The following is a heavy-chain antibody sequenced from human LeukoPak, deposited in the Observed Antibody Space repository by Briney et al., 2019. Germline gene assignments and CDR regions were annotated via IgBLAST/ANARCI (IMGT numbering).Heavy chain of an antibody. CDR2: IWHDGSNK. CDR3: ATRSGAFDI. V-gene: IGHV3-33*01. CDR1: GFIFSSYG. J-gene: IGHJ3*02. D-gene: IGHD6-25*01. Sequence: GRSLRLSCAASGFIFSSYGMHWVRQAPGKGLEWVAVIWHDGSNKSYADSVKGRFTISRDNSKNTLYLQMNSLRAEDTAVYYCATRSGAFDIWGQGTMVTVSS.